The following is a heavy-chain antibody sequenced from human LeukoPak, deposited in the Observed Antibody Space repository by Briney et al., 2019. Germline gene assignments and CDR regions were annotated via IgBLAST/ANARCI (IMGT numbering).Heavy chain of an antibody. CDR1: GFTFSSYG. CDR2: IKQDGSEK. V-gene: IGHV3-7*01. J-gene: IGHJ4*02. D-gene: IGHD5-18*01. Sequence: PGGSLRLSCAASGFTFSSYGMHWVRQAPGKGLEWVANIKQDGSEKYYVDSVKGRFTISRDNAKNSLYLQMNSLRAEDTAVYYCASDQYGYSYGPNFDYWGQGTLVTVSS. CDR3: ASDQYGYSYGPNFDY.